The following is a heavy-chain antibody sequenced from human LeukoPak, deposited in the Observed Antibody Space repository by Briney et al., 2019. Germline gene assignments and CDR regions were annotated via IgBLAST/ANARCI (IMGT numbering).Heavy chain of an antibody. Sequence: GASVKVSCKASGYTFTGYYMHWVRQAPGQGLEWMGWINPNSGGTNYAQKFQGRVTMTRDTSISTAYMELSRLRSDDTAVYYCARGGVRTVTTSSGIIDMDVWGKGTTVTVSS. J-gene: IGHJ6*03. V-gene: IGHV1-2*02. CDR2: INPNSGGT. D-gene: IGHD4-17*01. CDR3: ARGGVRTVTTSSGIIDMDV. CDR1: GYTFTGYY.